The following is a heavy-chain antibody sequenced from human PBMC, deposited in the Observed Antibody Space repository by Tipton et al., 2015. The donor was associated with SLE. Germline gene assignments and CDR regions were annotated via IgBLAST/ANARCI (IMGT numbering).Heavy chain of an antibody. CDR2: VIPVFDTT. Sequence: QSGPEVKKPGSSVRVSCKASGGTFSNYAFSWVRQAPGQGLEWMGGVIPVFDTTNYAQKFQGRVTITADKSSSTAYMELSGLTSEDTAVYYCFIRSLDSWGQGTLVTVSS. CDR1: GGTFSNYA. CDR3: FIRSLDS. J-gene: IGHJ4*02. V-gene: IGHV1-69*06. D-gene: IGHD3-16*01.